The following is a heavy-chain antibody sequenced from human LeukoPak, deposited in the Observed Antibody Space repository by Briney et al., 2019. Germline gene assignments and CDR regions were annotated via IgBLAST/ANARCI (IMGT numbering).Heavy chain of an antibody. V-gene: IGHV3-9*01. Sequence: PGGSLRLSCAASGFTFSSSWMSWVRQAPGKGLEWVSGISWNSGSIGYADSVKGRFTISRDNAKNSLYLQMNSLRAEDTALYYCAKDMGYDSSGYYNDYWGQGTLVTVSS. CDR1: GFTFSSSW. CDR3: AKDMGYDSSGYYNDY. CDR2: ISWNSGSI. J-gene: IGHJ4*02. D-gene: IGHD3-22*01.